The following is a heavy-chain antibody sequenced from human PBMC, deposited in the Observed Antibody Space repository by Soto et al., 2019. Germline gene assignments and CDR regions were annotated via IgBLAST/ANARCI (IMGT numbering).Heavy chain of an antibody. V-gene: IGHV4-4*02. J-gene: IGHJ4*02. CDR2: IYHSGAT. CDR1: GGSTSGSYW. Sequence: QVQLQESGPGLVKPSGTLSLTCDVSGGSTSGSYWWSWVRQPPGGGLGWIGPIYHSGATKYNPSLKSRVTLSVDKSNNQFSLQLSSVTAADTAVYYCAVSLNYDFWRDQGGHFYFDYFGQGTLVTVSS. CDR3: AVSLNYDFWRDQGGHFYFDY. D-gene: IGHD3-3*01.